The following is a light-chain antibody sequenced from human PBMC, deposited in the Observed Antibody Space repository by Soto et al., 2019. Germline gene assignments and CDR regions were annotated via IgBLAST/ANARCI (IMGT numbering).Light chain of an antibody. J-gene: IGKJ5*01. Sequence: MAQSPSTLSASVGDSVNITCRASQSVGSLVAWYQQKPGQAPRHLIYLVSTRATDIASRFNGSGSGREFTLTIRRLQTVDFEVYYCQQYNIWPITFGRGTRLDIX. CDR3: QQYNIWPIT. CDR1: QSVGSL. CDR2: LVS. V-gene: IGKV3-15*01.